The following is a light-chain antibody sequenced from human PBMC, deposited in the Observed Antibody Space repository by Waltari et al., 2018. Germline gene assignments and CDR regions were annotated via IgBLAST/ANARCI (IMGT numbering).Light chain of an antibody. CDR1: KLGDKY. CDR3: QAWDSSTVV. Sequence: SYELTQPPSVSVSPGPTASITCSGDKLGDKYACWYQQRPGQSPVLVSCQDSKRPSGMPERFSGSNSGNTATLTISGTQAMDEADYYCQAWDSSTVVFGGGTKLTVL. J-gene: IGLJ2*01. CDR2: QDS. V-gene: IGLV3-1*01.